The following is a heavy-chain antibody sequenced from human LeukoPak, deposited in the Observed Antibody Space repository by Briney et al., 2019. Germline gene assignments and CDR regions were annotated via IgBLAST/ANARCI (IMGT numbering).Heavy chain of an antibody. J-gene: IGHJ4*02. CDR1: GFIFSTYS. CDR2: ISSSSI. CDR3: ARSGYGSRWYFFDH. V-gene: IGHV3-48*02. Sequence: PGGSLRLSCAASGFIFSTYSINWVRQAPGKGLEWVSRISSSSIYYADSVKGRFSISRDNARNSLYLQMNSLRDEDTAVYYCARSGYGSRWYFFDHWGQGTPVTVSS. D-gene: IGHD6-13*01.